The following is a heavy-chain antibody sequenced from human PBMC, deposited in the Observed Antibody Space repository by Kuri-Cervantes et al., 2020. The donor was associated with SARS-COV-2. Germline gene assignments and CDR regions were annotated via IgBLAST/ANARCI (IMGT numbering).Heavy chain of an antibody. CDR1: GFTFSSYS. V-gene: IGHV3-21*01. Sequence: GGSLRLSCAASGFTFSSYSMNWVRQAPGKGLEWVSSISSSSSYIYYADSVKGRFTISRDNAKNSPYLQMNSLRAEDTAVYYCARGGLGGQLVDGMDVWGQGTTVTVSS. J-gene: IGHJ6*02. CDR2: ISSSSSYI. CDR3: ARGGLGGQLVDGMDV. D-gene: IGHD6-6*01.